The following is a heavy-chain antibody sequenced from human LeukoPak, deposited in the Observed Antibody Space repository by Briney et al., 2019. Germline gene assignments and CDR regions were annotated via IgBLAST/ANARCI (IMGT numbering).Heavy chain of an antibody. CDR1: GYSISSGYY. J-gene: IGHJ5*02. D-gene: IGHD4-17*01. V-gene: IGHV4-38-2*02. CDR3: ARGFYGVHNWFDP. CDR2: IYHSGST. Sequence: SETLSLTCTVSGYSISSGYYWGWIRQPPGKGLEWIGSIYHSGSTYYNPSLKSRVTISVDTSKNQFSLKLSSVTAADTAVYYCARGFYGVHNWFDPWGQGTLVTVSS.